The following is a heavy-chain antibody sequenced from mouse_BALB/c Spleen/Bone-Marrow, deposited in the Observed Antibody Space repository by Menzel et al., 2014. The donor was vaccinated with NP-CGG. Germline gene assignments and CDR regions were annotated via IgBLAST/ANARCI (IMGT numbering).Heavy chain of an antibody. D-gene: IGHD4-1*01. CDR3: ARELGRGFAY. V-gene: IGHV1-54*01. CDR2: INPGSGGI. J-gene: IGHJ3*01. Sequence: QVQLQQSGAELVRPGTSVTVSCKASGYAITNYLIEWVKQRPGQGLEWVGVINPGSGGINYNEKFRVKATLTADKSSSIVYMQLSSLTSDDSAVYFCARELGRGFAYWGQGTLVTVSA. CDR1: GYAITNYL.